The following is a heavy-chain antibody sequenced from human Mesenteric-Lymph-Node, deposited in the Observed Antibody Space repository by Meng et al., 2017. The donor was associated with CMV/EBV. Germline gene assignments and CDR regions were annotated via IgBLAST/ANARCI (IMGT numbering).Heavy chain of an antibody. CDR3: ARGRSMVATGY. CDR2: IYYSGST. D-gene: IGHD5-12*01. Sequence: SETLSLTCTVSGGSISSGGYYWSWIRQHPGKGLEWIGYIYYSGSTYYNPSLKSRVTISVDTSKNQFSLKLSYVTAAYTAVYCCARGRSMVATGYWGQGTLVTVSS. J-gene: IGHJ4*02. CDR1: GGSISSGGYY. V-gene: IGHV4-31*03.